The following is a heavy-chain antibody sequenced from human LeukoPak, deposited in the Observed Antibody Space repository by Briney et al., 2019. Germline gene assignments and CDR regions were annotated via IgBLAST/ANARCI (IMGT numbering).Heavy chain of an antibody. Sequence: RPGGSLRLSCAASGFTVSSNYMSWVRQAPGKGLEWVSGINWNGGSTGYADSVKGRFTISRDNAKNSLYLQMNSLRAEDTALYHCARERRYCSGGSCYYSKYFDYWGQGTLVTVSS. V-gene: IGHV3-20*01. CDR2: INWNGGST. CDR1: GFTVSSNY. CDR3: ARERRYCSGGSCYYSKYFDY. J-gene: IGHJ4*02. D-gene: IGHD2-15*01.